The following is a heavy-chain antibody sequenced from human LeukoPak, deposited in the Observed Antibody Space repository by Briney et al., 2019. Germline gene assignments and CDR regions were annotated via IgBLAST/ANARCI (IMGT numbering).Heavy chain of an antibody. V-gene: IGHV4-39*01. CDR3: ARHKGGGAHSFDH. CDR1: GDSLSSGRSN. Sequence: SETLLLTCSVSGDSLSSGRSNWAWIRQPPGKGLEWIGTIYYNGRTYYNPSLKSRFSISIDTSKSLFSMNLTSVTAADTAFYFCARHKGGGAHSFDHWSQGALVTVSS. D-gene: IGHD2-15*01. J-gene: IGHJ4*02. CDR2: IYYNGRT.